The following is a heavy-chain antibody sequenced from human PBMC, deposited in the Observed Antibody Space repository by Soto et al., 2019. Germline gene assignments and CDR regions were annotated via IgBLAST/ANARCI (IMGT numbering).Heavy chain of an antibody. CDR1: GGYFSDHY. J-gene: IGHJ4*02. Sequence: VQLKQLGPGLLEPSETLSLTSAVYGGYFSDHYWTWVRQPPGKGLEWIGEINHSGSTNYNPSFESRVTIAVDTSKNQFARKLTSVTAAVTAVYYCARGWRGTSAYQRPFAYWGQGTLVTVSS. CDR2: INHSGST. D-gene: IGHD2-2*01. CDR3: ARGWRGTSAYQRPFAY. V-gene: IGHV4-34*02.